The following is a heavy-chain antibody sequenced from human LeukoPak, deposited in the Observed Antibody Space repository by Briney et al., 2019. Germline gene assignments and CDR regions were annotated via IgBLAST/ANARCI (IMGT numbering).Heavy chain of an antibody. D-gene: IGHD2-15*01. Sequence: GGSLRLSCAASGFTFSSYEMNWVRQAPGKGLEWVSYISSSGSTIYYADSVKGRFTISRDNAKNTLYLQMNSLRAEDTAVYYCARDLLMVVAGYYMDVWGKGTTVTTSS. V-gene: IGHV3-48*03. CDR2: ISSSGSTI. CDR1: GFTFSSYE. J-gene: IGHJ6*03. CDR3: ARDLLMVVAGYYMDV.